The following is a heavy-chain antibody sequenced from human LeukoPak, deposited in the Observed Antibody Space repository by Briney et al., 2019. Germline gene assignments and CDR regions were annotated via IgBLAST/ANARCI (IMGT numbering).Heavy chain of an antibody. CDR2: INHNSGGT. CDR3: ARMSSSGLDY. D-gene: IGHD6-6*01. V-gene: IGHV1-2*02. Sequence: ASVKVSCKASGYTFTAHYLHWVRQAPGQGLEWMAWINHNSGGTKYAEKFQGRVTVTRDTSASTAYMELSSLRSEDTAVYYCARMSSSGLDYWGQGTLVTVSS. CDR1: GYTFTAHY. J-gene: IGHJ4*02.